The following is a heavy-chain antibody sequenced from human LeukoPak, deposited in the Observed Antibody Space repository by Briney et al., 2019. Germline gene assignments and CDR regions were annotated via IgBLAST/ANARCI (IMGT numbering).Heavy chain of an antibody. J-gene: IGHJ6*03. Sequence: GGSLRLSCAASGFTFSSYAMSWVRQAPGKGLEWVSAISGSGGSTYYADSVKGRFTISRDNSKNTLYLQMNSLTAEDTAVYYCAKNRGRYYHSYYMDVWGKGTTVIVSS. CDR1: GFTFSSYA. V-gene: IGHV3-23*01. D-gene: IGHD1-14*01. CDR2: ISGSGGST. CDR3: AKNRGRYYHSYYMDV.